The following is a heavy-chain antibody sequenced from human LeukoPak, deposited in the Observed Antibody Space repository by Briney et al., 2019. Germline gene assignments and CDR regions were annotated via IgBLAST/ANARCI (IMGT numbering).Heavy chain of an antibody. CDR2: IYYSGST. V-gene: IGHV4-39*01. D-gene: IGHD2-8*01. J-gene: IGHJ5*01. CDR1: GGSISSSSYY. CDR3: ARHWCPSGWFDS. Sequence: PSETLSLTCTVSGGSISSSSYYWGWIRQPPGKGLEWIGSIYYSGSTYYNPSLKSRVTISVDTSKNQFSLKLSSVTAADTAVYYCARHWCPSGWFDSWGQGTLVTVSS.